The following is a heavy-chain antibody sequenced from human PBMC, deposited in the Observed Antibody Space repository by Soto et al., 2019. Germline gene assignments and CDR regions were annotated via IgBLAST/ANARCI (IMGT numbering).Heavy chain of an antibody. J-gene: IGHJ4*02. CDR2: ISGSGGST. Sequence: EVQLLESGGGLVQPGGSLRLSCAASGVTFSSYAMSWVRQAPGKGLEWVSAISGSGGSTYYADSVKGRFTISRDNSKNTLYLQRNSLRAEDTAVYYCAKAYYDILTGYYRIVDYWGQGTLVSVSS. CDR3: AKAYYDILTGYYRIVDY. V-gene: IGHV3-23*01. CDR1: GVTFSSYA. D-gene: IGHD3-9*01.